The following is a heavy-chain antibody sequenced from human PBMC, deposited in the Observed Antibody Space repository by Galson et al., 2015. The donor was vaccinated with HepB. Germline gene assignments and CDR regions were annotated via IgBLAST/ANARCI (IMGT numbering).Heavy chain of an antibody. CDR1: GYTFTAYY. CDR3: VREWWTSSWHRPLKFDS. CDR2: INPNSGGT. Sequence: SVKVSCKASGYTFTAYYLHWVRQAPGQGLEWMGWINPNSGGTNYAQKFQGRVTMTRDTSITTVYMELSGLRSDDTAVYYCVREWWTSSWHRPLKFDSWGQGTLVTVSS. D-gene: IGHD6-13*01. J-gene: IGHJ5*01. V-gene: IGHV1-2*02.